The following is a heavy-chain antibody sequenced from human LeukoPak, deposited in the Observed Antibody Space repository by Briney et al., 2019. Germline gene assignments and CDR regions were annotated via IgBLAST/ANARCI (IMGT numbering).Heavy chain of an antibody. V-gene: IGHV3-33*08. CDR3: ARGGVVASAEYFQH. CDR2: IWYDGSNK. CDR1: GFTLSNHG. Sequence: GGSLRLSCAASGFTLSNHGMHWVRQAPGKGLEWVAVIWYDGSNKYYADSVKGRFTISRDNSKNTLYLQMNSLRAEDTAVYYCARGGVVASAEYFQHWGQGTLVTVSS. D-gene: IGHD2-15*01. J-gene: IGHJ1*01.